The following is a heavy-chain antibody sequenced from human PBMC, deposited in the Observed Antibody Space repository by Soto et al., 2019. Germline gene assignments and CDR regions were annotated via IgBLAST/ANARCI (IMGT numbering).Heavy chain of an antibody. CDR2: ISYDGSNK. V-gene: IGHV3-30*18. CDR3: AKENDEPFPYYGMDV. CDR1: GFTFSSYG. J-gene: IGHJ6*02. Sequence: GGSLRLSCAASGFTFSSYGMHWVRQAPGKGLEWVAVISYDGSNKYYADSVKGRFTISRDNSKNTLYLQMNSLRAEDTAVYYCAKENDEPFPYYGMDVWGQGTTVTVSS.